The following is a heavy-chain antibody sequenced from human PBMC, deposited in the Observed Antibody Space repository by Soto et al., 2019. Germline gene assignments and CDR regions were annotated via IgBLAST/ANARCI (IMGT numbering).Heavy chain of an antibody. Sequence: LSLAFTFSGGSISSGDYYWSWIRQPPGKGLEWIGYIYYSGSTYYNPSFKSRVTISVDTSKNQFSLKLSSVTAADTAVYYCAREGDLDTAMVHRTPDGMDVWGQGTTVTVSS. CDR2: IYYSGST. D-gene: IGHD5-18*01. CDR1: GGSISSGDYY. J-gene: IGHJ6*02. CDR3: AREGDLDTAMVHRTPDGMDV. V-gene: IGHV4-30-4*01.